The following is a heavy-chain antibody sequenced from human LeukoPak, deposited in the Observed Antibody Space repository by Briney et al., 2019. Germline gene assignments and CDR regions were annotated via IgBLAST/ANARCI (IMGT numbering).Heavy chain of an antibody. J-gene: IGHJ4*02. D-gene: IGHD3-3*02. CDR2: IHNDGST. CDR3: AALARVY. CDR1: GFIVSSNY. Sequence: TGGSLRLSCAASGFIVSSNYMTWVRQAPGEGLEWVSVIHNDGSTYYTDSVKGRFTISRDNSKNTLYLQMNSLRVEDTAVYYCAALARVYWGQGTLVTVSS. V-gene: IGHV3-53*01.